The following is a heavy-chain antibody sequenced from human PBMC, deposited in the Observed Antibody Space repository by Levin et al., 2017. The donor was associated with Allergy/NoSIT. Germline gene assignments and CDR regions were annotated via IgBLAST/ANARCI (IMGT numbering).Heavy chain of an antibody. CDR1: GFTFGDYA. CDR2: IRSKAYGGTT. Sequence: GESLKISCTASGFTFGDYAMSWFRQAPGKGLEWVGFIRSKAYGGTTEYAASVRGRFTISRDDSKSIAYLQMNSLKIEDTAVYYCTRDDFRPGAYFDYWGQGILVTVSS. J-gene: IGHJ4*02. D-gene: IGHD3-3*01. CDR3: TRDDFRPGAYFDY. V-gene: IGHV3-49*03.